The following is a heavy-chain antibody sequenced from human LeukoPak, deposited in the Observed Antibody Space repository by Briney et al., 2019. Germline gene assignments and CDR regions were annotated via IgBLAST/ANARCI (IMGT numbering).Heavy chain of an antibody. V-gene: IGHV4-34*01. CDR3: ARGRRYQLLHNWFDP. CDR1: GGSFSGYY. CDR2: INHSGST. J-gene: IGHJ5*02. D-gene: IGHD2-2*01. Sequence: SETLSLTCAVYGGSFSGYYWSWIRQAPGKGPEWIGEINHSGSTNYNPSLKSRVTISVDTSKNQFSLKLSSVTAADTAVYYCARGRRYQLLHNWFDPWGQGTLVTVSS.